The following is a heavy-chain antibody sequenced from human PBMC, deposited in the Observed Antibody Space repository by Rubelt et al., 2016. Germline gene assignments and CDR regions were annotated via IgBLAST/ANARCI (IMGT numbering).Heavy chain of an antibody. D-gene: IGHD3-9*01. J-gene: IGHJ5*02. V-gene: IGHV1-18*01. CDR1: GYTFTSYG. CDR3: ARDYDILTGYYDEPPYNWFDP. CDR2: ISAYNGNT. Sequence: QVQLVQSGAEVKKPGASVKVSCKASGYTFTSYGISWVRQAPGQGLEWMGWISAYNGNTTYAQKLQGRVTLTTDTSTSRGYMERRSLRSDDTAVYYCARDYDILTGYYDEPPYNWFDPWGQGTLVTVSS.